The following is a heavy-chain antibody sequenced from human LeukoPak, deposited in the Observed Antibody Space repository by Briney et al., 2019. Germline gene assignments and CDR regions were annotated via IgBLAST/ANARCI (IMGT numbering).Heavy chain of an antibody. CDR3: ARQPTSMVRGIIITDYYFDY. CDR2: IYPNSDT. V-gene: IGHV5-51*01. CDR1: GCSFTSYW. J-gene: IGHJ4*02. D-gene: IGHD3-10*01. Sequence: GESLKISCKGSGCSFTSYWIGWVRQMPGKGLEWMGIIYPNSDTRYSPSFQGQVTISADKSISTAYLQWSSLKASDTAMYYCARQPTSMVRGIIITDYYFDYWGQGTLVTVSS.